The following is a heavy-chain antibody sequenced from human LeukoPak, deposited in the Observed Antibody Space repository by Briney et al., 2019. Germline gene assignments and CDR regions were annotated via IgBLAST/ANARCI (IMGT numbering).Heavy chain of an antibody. J-gene: IGHJ4*02. CDR2: LSGSGRNT. CDR3: AKAQKYTSDLDY. V-gene: IGHV3-23*01. CDR1: GFTFSSHA. Sequence: QPGGSLILSCAASGFTFSSHAMSWVRQAPGKGLEWVSGLSGSGRNTYYADSAKGRFTISRDNSKNTLYLQMNSLRAEDTAVYYCAKAQKYTSDLDYWGQGILVTVSS. D-gene: IGHD6-19*01.